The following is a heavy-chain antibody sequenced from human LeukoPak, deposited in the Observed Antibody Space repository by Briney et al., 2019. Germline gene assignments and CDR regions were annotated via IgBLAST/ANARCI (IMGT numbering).Heavy chain of an antibody. CDR2: IRYDGSNK. CDR1: GFTFSSYG. Sequence: GGSLRLSCAASGFTFSSYGMHWVRQAPGKGLEWVAFIRYDGSNKYYADSVKGRFTISRDNSKSTLYLQMNSLRAEDTAVYYCAKDLVRGSSWYASNFDYWGQGTLVTVSS. CDR3: AKDLVRGSSWYASNFDY. J-gene: IGHJ4*02. D-gene: IGHD6-13*01. V-gene: IGHV3-30*02.